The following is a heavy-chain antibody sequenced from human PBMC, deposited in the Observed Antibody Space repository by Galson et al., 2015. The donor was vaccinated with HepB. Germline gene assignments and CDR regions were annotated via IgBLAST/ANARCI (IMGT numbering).Heavy chain of an antibody. D-gene: IGHD5-18*01. CDR2: ISGTGGST. Sequence: SLRLSCAASAFTFSSYAMSWVRQAPGKGLEWVSAISGTGGSTYYADSVKGRFTISRDNSKNTLYLQVNSLRAEDTAVYYCAKLRGYSSDPLYWYFDLWGRGTLVTVSS. J-gene: IGHJ2*01. CDR1: AFTFSSYA. V-gene: IGHV3-23*01. CDR3: AKLRGYSSDPLYWYFDL.